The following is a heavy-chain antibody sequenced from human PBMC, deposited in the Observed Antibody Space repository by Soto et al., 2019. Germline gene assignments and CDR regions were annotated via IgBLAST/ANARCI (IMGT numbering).Heavy chain of an antibody. Sequence: SGKLSLTYTISCLSIIDYYWGCIRQPPGKGLEWIGYIHPGWGANYNPSLKSRVTISLDTSKTQISLELSSMTAADAALYYCVRQGFGALHGLVDVWGRGTTVT. J-gene: IGHJ6*02. CDR2: IHPGWGA. CDR1: CLSIIDYY. V-gene: IGHV4-59*08. CDR3: VRQGFGALHGLVDV. D-gene: IGHD3-10*01.